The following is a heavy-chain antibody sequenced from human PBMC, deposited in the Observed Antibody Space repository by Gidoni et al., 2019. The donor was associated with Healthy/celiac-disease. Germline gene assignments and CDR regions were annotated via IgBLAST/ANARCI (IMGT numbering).Heavy chain of an antibody. CDR3: ARAPLVGAPWGGYYYYGMDV. D-gene: IGHD1-26*01. J-gene: IGHJ6*02. CDR1: GFTFSSYG. V-gene: IGHV3-33*01. Sequence: QVQLVESGGGVVQPGRSLRLPCAASGFTFSSYGMHWVRQAPGKGLEWVAVIWYDGSNKYYADSVKGRFTISRDNSKNTLYLQMNSLRAEDTAVYYCARAPLVGAPWGGYYYYGMDVWGQGTTVTVSS. CDR2: IWYDGSNK.